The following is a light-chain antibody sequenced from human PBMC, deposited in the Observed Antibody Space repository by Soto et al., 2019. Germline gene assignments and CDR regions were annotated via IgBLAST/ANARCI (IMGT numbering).Light chain of an antibody. CDR2: DAS. V-gene: IGKV1-5*01. J-gene: IGKJ1*01. CDR3: QQYNSYPWT. Sequence: DIQMTQSPSTLSASVGDRVTITCRASQSISGWLAWYQQKPGKAPKLLIYDASSLESGVPSRFSGSGFGTEFTLTISSLQPDDFATYYCQQYNSYPWTFGPGTMVDIK. CDR1: QSISGW.